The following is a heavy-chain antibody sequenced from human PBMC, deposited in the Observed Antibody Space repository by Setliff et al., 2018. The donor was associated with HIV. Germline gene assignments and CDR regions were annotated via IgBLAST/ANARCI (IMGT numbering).Heavy chain of an antibody. CDR3: ARSFGGVIVRVFGY. D-gene: IGHD3-16*02. V-gene: IGHV4-34*01. J-gene: IGHJ4*02. Sequence: SETLSLTCAVYGGSFSGYYWSWIRQPPGKGLEWIGEINHSGSTNYNPSLKSRVTISVDTSKNQFSLKLSSVIAADTAVYYCARSFGGVIVRVFGYWGQGTPVTVSS. CDR2: INHSGST. CDR1: GGSFSGYY.